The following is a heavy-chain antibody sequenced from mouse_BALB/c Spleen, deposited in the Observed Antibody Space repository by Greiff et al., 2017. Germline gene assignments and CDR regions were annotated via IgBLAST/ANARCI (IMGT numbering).Heavy chain of an antibody. J-gene: IGHJ2*01. CDR3: AREGGNYFDY. V-gene: IGHV5-4*02. Sequence: EVQVVESGGGLVKPGGSLKLSCAASGFTFSDYYMYWVRQTPEKRLEWVATISDGGSYTYYPDSVKGRFTISRDNAKNNLYLQMSSLKSEDTAMYYCAREGGNYFDYWGQGTTLTVSS. CDR2: ISDGGSYT. CDR1: GFTFSDYY.